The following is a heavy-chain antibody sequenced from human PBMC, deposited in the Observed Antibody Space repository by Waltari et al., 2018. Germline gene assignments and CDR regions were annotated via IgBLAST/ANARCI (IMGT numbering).Heavy chain of an antibody. CDR3: ARGSGTLPGMDV. CDR2: INHSGST. J-gene: IGHJ6*02. CDR1: GGSFSGYY. Sequence: QVQLQQWGAGLLKPSETLSLTCAVYGGSFSGYYWSWIRQPPGKGLEWIGEINHSGSTNYNPSLKSRVTISVETSKNQFSLKLSSVTAADTAVYYCARGSGTLPGMDVWGQGTTVTVSS. V-gene: IGHV4-34*01.